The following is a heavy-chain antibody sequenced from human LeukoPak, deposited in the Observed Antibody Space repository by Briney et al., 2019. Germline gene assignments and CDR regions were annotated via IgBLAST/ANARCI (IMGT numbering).Heavy chain of an antibody. Sequence: GGSLRLSCAASGFTFSSYGMHWVRQAPGKGLEWVAVISYDGSNKYYADSVKGRFTISRDNSKNTLYLQMNSLRAEDTAVYYCAKTYKGGLSWFDPWGQGTLVTVSS. CDR3: AKTYKGGLSWFDP. V-gene: IGHV3-30*18. D-gene: IGHD1-1*01. CDR2: ISYDGSNK. J-gene: IGHJ5*02. CDR1: GFTFSSYG.